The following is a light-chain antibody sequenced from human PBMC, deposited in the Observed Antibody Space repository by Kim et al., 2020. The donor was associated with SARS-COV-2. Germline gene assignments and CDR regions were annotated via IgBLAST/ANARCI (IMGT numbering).Light chain of an antibody. V-gene: IGLV3-19*01. CDR1: SLRNYY. CDR3: NSRDSSGDYVV. Sequence: SSELTQDPAVSVALGQTVRLTCQGDSLRNYYATWYQQRPGQAPVLVLYGKYNRPSGIPDRFSGSASGNTASLTITGAQAEDAADYYCNSRDSSGDYVVFG. CDR2: GKY. J-gene: IGLJ3*02.